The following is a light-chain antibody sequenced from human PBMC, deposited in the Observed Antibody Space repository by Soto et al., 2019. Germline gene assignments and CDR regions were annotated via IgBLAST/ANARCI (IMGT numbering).Light chain of an antibody. Sequence: EIVLTQSPATLSLSPGERATLSCRASQNIDSYLAGYQQKPGQAPRLLIYDASNRATGIPARFSGSGSGTDFALTIRSLEPEDFAVYYCQQRSSWPLTFGGGTKVEIK. CDR1: QNIDSY. J-gene: IGKJ4*01. CDR2: DAS. V-gene: IGKV3-11*01. CDR3: QQRSSWPLT.